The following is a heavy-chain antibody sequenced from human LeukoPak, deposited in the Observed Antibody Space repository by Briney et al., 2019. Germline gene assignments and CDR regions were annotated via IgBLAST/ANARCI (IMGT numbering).Heavy chain of an antibody. V-gene: IGHV3-48*01. J-gene: IGHJ4*02. D-gene: IGHD3-3*01. Sequence: GGSLRLSCAASGFTFSSVSMSWVRQAPGKGLEWISCISSSSSTIYYADSVKGRFTISRDNAKNSVYLQMNSLRAEDTAVYSCARARSGNYFDYWGQGTLVTVSS. CDR3: ARARSGNYFDY. CDR2: ISSSSSTI. CDR1: GFTFSSVS.